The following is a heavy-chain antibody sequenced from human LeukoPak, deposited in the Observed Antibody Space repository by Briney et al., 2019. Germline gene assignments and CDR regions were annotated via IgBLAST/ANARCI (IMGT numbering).Heavy chain of an antibody. J-gene: IGHJ4*02. CDR2: IAPNSGDT. D-gene: IGHD6-19*01. Sequence: ASVKVSCKASGYTFTDYYIHWVRQAPGQGLEWMGCIAPNSGDTNYAQRFQDRVTMTRDTSISTAYMELSRLKFDDTAVYYCARDIGSGWYWIGGNYWGQGTLVTVSS. CDR1: GYTFTDYY. CDR3: ARDIGSGWYWIGGNY. V-gene: IGHV1-2*02.